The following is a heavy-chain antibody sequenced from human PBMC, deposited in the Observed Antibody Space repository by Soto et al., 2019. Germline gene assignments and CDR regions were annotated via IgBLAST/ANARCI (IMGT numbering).Heavy chain of an antibody. Sequence: GGSLRLSCAASGFTFSSHGMHWVRQAPGKGLEWVAVISYAGNNDFYADSVKGRFTISRDNSNNTLYLQMNSLRAEDTAMYYCAKTLWTAYFDWLSPDVWGQGTTVTVSS. CDR2: ISYAGNND. CDR1: GFTFSSHG. V-gene: IGHV3-30*18. D-gene: IGHD3-9*01. CDR3: AKTLWTAYFDWLSPDV. J-gene: IGHJ6*02.